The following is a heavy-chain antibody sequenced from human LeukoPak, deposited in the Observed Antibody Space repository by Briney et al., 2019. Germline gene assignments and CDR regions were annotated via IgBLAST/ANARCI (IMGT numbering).Heavy chain of an antibody. CDR3: ASGSSSSWEFDY. Sequence: GGSLRLSCEASGSTFDNYAMSWVRQAPGKGLEWVGRTRNKANSYTTEYAASVKGRFTISRDDSKNSLYLQMNSLKTEDTAVYYCASGSSSSWEFDYWGQGTLVTVSS. CDR2: TRNKANSYTT. V-gene: IGHV3-72*01. D-gene: IGHD6-13*01. CDR1: GSTFDNYA. J-gene: IGHJ4*02.